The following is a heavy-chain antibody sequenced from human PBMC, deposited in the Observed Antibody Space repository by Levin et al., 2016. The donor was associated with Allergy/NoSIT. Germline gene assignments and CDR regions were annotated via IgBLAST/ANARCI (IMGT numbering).Heavy chain of an antibody. CDR3: TRGGSSSWYVREVDY. V-gene: IGHV3-49*03. D-gene: IGHD6-13*01. CDR2: IRSKAYGGTT. Sequence: GESLKISCTASGFTFGDYAMSWFRQAPGKGLEWVGFIRSKAYGGTTEYAASVKGRFTISRDDSKSIAYLQMNSLKTEDTAVYYCTRGGSSSWYVREVDYWGQGTLVTVSS. CDR1: GFTFGDYA. J-gene: IGHJ4*02.